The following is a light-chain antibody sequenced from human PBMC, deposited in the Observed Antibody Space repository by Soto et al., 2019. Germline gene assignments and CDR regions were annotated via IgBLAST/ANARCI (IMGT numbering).Light chain of an antibody. V-gene: IGKV1-33*01. J-gene: IGKJ4*01. CDR2: DAS. CDR1: QDISNY. CDR3: QQYDNLPLT. Sequence: DIQMTPSPSSLSASVGDRVTITCQASQDISNYLNWYQQKPAKAPKLLIYDASNLETGVPSRFSGSGSGTDFTFTISSLQPEDIATYYCQQYDNLPLTFGGGTKVEIK.